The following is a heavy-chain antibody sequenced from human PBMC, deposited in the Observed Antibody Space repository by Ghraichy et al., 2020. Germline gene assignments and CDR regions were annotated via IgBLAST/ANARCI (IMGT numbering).Heavy chain of an antibody. Sequence: GGSLRLSCAASGFTLSSYWMHWVRQAPGKGLVWVSRINSDGSSTSYADSVKGRFTISRDNAKNTLYLQMNSLRAEDTVVYYCARVGDYYGSGSLGYYYYMDVWGKGTTVTVSS. CDR2: INSDGSST. J-gene: IGHJ6*03. D-gene: IGHD3-10*01. CDR3: ARVGDYYGSGSLGYYYYMDV. V-gene: IGHV3-74*01. CDR1: GFTLSSYW.